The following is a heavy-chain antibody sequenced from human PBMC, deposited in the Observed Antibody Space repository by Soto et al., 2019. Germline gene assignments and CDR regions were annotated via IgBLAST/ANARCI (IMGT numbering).Heavy chain of an antibody. V-gene: IGHV4-38-2*01. Sequence: PSETLSLTCAVSGDSIISIYHWAWIRQPPGRSLEWIASIFHPGTTYYTPSLKSRVTISVDTSKNQFSLKLSSVTAADTAVYYCARVNSSSSRYYYYGMDVWGQGTTVTVSS. CDR3: ARVNSSSSRYYYYGMDV. CDR2: IFHPGTT. D-gene: IGHD6-6*01. J-gene: IGHJ6*02. CDR1: GDSIISIYH.